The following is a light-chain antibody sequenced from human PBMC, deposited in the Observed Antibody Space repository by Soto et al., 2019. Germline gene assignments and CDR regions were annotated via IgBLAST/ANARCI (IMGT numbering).Light chain of an antibody. J-gene: IGLJ2*01. CDR1: SSDVGGNKY. CDR3: SSYADSIVV. CDR2: DVP. V-gene: IGLV2-14*03. Sequence: QSVLTQPASASGSPGQSITIPCAGISSDVGGNKYVSWYQQHPGKAPKLINYDVPTRPSGVSNRFSAVTSGNTATLTISGLQAEDEADYYCSSYADSIVVFGGGTKLTVL.